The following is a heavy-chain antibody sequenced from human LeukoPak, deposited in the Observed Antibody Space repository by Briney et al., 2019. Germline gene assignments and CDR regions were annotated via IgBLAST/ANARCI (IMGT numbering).Heavy chain of an antibody. CDR1: GYTFTNYG. D-gene: IGHD6-13*01. J-gene: IGHJ4*02. Sequence: ASVKVSCMAFGYTFTNYGISWVRQAPGQGLEWMGWINGFNGDTEYAQKLQGRVTMTTDTSTMTAYMEVRSLRSDDTAVYYCARGGQQLIAQYFDYWGQGTLVTVSS. CDR2: INGFNGDT. V-gene: IGHV1-18*01. CDR3: ARGGQQLIAQYFDY.